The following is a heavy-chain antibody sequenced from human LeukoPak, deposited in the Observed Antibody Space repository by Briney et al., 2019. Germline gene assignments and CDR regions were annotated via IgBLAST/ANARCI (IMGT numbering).Heavy chain of an antibody. CDR3: ARVSLGLDY. CDR1: GFTFSSYE. V-gene: IGHV3-48*03. CDR2: ISSSGSTI. J-gene: IGHJ4*02. Sequence: GGSLRPSCAASGFTFSSYEMNWVRQAPGKGLEWVSYISSSGSTIYYADSVKGRFTISRDNAKNSLYLQMNSLRAEDTAVYYCARVSLGLDYWGQGTLVTVSS.